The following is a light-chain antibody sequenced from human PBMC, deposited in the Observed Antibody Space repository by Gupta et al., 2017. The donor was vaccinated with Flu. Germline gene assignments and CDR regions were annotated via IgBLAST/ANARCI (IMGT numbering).Light chain of an antibody. J-gene: IGKJ1*01. CDR1: QSLVYSDGNTY. CDR2: QVS. Sequence: DVVMTQSPLSLPVTLGQPASISCRSSQSLVYSDGNTYLHWFQQRPGQSPRRLIYQVSHRESGVPDRFSGSGSGTDFTLKISRVEAEDVGVYYCMQGSRWPWAFGQGTKAEIK. V-gene: IGKV2-30*01. CDR3: MQGSRWPWA.